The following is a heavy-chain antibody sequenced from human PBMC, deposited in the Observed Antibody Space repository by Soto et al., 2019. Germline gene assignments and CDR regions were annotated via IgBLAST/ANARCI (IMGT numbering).Heavy chain of an antibody. CDR2: MSYDGSNE. CDR3: AKDGSHNFDY. CDR1: GFTFSHYA. V-gene: IGHV3-30*18. J-gene: IGHJ4*02. Sequence: QVQLVESGGGVVQPGRSLRLSCAASGFTFSHYAMHWVRQAPGKGLEWVALMSYDGSNEYYADSVEGRFTISRDNSKNTLYLQMTSLRAEDTAVYYWAKDGSHNFDYWGQGTLVTVSS. D-gene: IGHD1-26*01.